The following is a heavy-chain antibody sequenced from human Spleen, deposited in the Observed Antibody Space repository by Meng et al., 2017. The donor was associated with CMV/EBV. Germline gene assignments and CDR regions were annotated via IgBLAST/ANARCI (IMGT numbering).Heavy chain of an antibody. CDR1: GFTCSSYG. V-gene: IGHV3-30*02. Sequence: GGSLRLSCAASGFTCSSYGMHWVRQAPGKGLEWVAFIRYDGSNKYYADSVKGRFTISRDNSKNTLYLQINSLTAEDTAVYYCAKDFASYDSSGQYASYWGQGTLVTVSS. CDR3: AKDFASYDSSGQYASY. D-gene: IGHD3-22*01. J-gene: IGHJ4*02. CDR2: IRYDGSNK.